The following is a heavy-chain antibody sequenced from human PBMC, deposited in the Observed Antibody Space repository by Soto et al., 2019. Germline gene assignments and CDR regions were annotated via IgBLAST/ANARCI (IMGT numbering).Heavy chain of an antibody. Sequence: FTCRYLRSVRQAPGQGLEWMGIINPSDGSTTHAQKFQGRVTMTRDTSTSTVYMELSSLRSEDTAVYYCTKAGRSDFDYWGQGTLVTVSS. CDR2: INPSDGST. CDR3: TKAGRSDFDY. V-gene: IGHV1-46*03. J-gene: IGHJ4*02. CDR1: FTCRY.